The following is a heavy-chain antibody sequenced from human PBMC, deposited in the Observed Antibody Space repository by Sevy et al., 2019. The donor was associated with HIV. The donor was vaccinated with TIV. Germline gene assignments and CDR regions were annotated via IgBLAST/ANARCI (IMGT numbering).Heavy chain of an antibody. Sequence: GGSLRLSCAASGFTFSSYSMNWVRQAPGKGLEWVSSISSSSSYIYYADSVKGRFTISRDNAKNSLYLQMNSLRAEDTAVYYCARDAHYYYDSSGYMYYFDYWGQGTLVTVSS. V-gene: IGHV3-21*01. J-gene: IGHJ4*02. CDR3: ARDAHYYYDSSGYMYYFDY. D-gene: IGHD3-22*01. CDR2: ISSSSSYI. CDR1: GFTFSSYS.